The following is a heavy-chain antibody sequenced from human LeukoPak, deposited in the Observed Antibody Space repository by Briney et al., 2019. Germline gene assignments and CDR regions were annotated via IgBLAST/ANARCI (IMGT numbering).Heavy chain of an antibody. Sequence: GGSLRLSCSASVFPFSSYAMHWVRQAPGKGLEYASAISSNGGSTYYADSVKGRFTISRDNSKNTLYLQMSSLRAEDTAVYYCAPSPYYYESSGYSAWGQGTLVTASS. V-gene: IGHV3-64D*06. J-gene: IGHJ5*02. CDR3: APSPYYYESSGYSA. D-gene: IGHD3-22*01. CDR1: VFPFSSYA. CDR2: ISSNGGST.